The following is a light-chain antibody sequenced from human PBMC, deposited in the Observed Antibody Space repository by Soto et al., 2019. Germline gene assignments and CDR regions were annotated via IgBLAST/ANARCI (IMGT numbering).Light chain of an antibody. J-gene: IGLJ3*02. V-gene: IGLV1-47*02. Sequence: QSVLTQPPSASGTPGQRVPMSCSGSGSNIGPNYVYWFQQFPGTAPKLLIYNNDQRPSGVPDRFSGSKSVTSDSLDISGLRSEDEADYYCAAWDDSLGGRVFGGGTKVTVL. CDR3: AAWDDSLGGRV. CDR2: NND. CDR1: GSNIGPNY.